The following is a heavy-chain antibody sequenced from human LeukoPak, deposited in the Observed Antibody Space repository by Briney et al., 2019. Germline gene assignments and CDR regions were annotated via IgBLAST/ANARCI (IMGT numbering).Heavy chain of an antibody. CDR1: GLTSSNFP. V-gene: IGHV3-30*02. CDR3: ATQSITLVVVISPFDY. CDR2: IQDDGATT. Sequence: GGSLRLSCAASGLTSSNFPMHWVRQAPGKGLEWVALIQDDGATTNYVDSVRGRFTISRDNSKSTVYLQMNSLKPDDTAVYYCATQSITLVVVISPFDYWGQGTLVTVSS. J-gene: IGHJ4*02. D-gene: IGHD3-22*01.